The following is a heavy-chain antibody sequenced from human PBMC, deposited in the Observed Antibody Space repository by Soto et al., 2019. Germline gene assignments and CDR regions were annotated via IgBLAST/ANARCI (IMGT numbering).Heavy chain of an antibody. J-gene: IGHJ6*02. Sequence: GESLKISCKGSGYSFTSYWISWVRQMPGKGLEWMGRIDPSDSYTNYSPSFQGLVTISADKSISTAYLQWSSLKASDTAMYYCAREYSSSSNYGMDVWGQGTTVTVSS. V-gene: IGHV5-10-1*01. D-gene: IGHD6-13*01. CDR1: GYSFTSYW. CDR2: IDPSDSYT. CDR3: AREYSSSSNYGMDV.